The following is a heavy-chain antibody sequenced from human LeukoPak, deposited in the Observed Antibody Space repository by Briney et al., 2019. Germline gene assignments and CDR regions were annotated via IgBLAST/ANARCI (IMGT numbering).Heavy chain of an antibody. Sequence: GGSLRLSCSASGFAFSAYAMHWVRQAPGKGLEYIAAINSNGYSTYYIDSVRGRFTLSRDNSKNTVYLQMSSLRAGDTAVYYCVKEILVTTSPFYYWGQGTLVTVSS. CDR2: INSNGYST. J-gene: IGHJ4*02. D-gene: IGHD4-17*01. CDR1: GFAFSAYA. V-gene: IGHV3-64D*06. CDR3: VKEILVTTSPFYY.